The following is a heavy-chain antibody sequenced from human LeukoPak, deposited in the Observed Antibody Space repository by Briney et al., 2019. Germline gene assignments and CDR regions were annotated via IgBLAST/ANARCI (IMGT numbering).Heavy chain of an antibody. Sequence: PGGSLRLSCEASGFTFSTYEMNWVRQAPGKGLEWVSSISSSSTYIYYADSVKGRFTISRDNAKNSLYLQMNSLRAEDTAVYYCARSLESGYDSLGYYFDYWGQGTLVTVSS. V-gene: IGHV3-21*01. CDR3: ARSLESGYDSLGYYFDY. D-gene: IGHD5-12*01. CDR2: ISSSSTYI. J-gene: IGHJ4*02. CDR1: GFTFSTYE.